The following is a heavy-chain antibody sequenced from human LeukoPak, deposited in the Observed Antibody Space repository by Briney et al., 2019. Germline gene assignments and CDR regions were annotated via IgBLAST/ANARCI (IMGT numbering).Heavy chain of an antibody. J-gene: IGHJ4*02. CDR2: IISSRSYI. CDR3: ARGELAVAVDY. D-gene: IGHD6-19*01. CDR1: GFTFSSYS. Sequence: GGSLRLSCAASGFTFSSYSMNWVRQAPGKGLEWVSSIISSRSYIYYAASVKGRITISRDNAKNSLYLQMNSLRAEDTAVYYCARGELAVAVDYWGQGTLVTVSS. V-gene: IGHV3-21*01.